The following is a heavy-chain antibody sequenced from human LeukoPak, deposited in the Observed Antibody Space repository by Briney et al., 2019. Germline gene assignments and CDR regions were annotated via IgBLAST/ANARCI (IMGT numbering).Heavy chain of an antibody. J-gene: IGHJ4*01. Sequence: SETLSLTCVVSDYSISSGYHWGWIRQPPGKGLEWIGTIYHSGRSYYNPSLRSRVIISVDTSKNQFSLKVNSVTAADTAVYYCARTLVAGPYSGDPSFDFWGQESWSPSPQ. CDR2: IYHSGRS. V-gene: IGHV4-38-2*01. CDR1: DYSISSGYH. CDR3: ARTLVAGPYSGDPSFDF. D-gene: IGHD5-12*01.